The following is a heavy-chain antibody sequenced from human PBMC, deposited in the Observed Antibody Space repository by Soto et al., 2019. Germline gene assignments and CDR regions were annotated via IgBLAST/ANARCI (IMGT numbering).Heavy chain of an antibody. V-gene: IGHV4-59*01. D-gene: IGHD3-3*01. CDR1: GGSISSYY. J-gene: IGHJ5*02. CDR2: IYYSGST. Sequence: PSETLSLTCTVSGGSISSYYWSWIRQPPGKGLEWIGYIYYSGSTNYNPSLKSRVTISVDTSKNQFSLKLSSVTAADTAVYYCARDREAITIFGVVPAGFDPWGQGTLVTVSS. CDR3: ARDREAITIFGVVPAGFDP.